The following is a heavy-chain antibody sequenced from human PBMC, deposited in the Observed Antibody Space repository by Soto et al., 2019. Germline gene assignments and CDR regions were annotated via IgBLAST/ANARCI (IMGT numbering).Heavy chain of an antibody. Sequence: EVQLVESGGGLVKPGGSLRLSCAASGFTFSSYSMNWVRQAPGKGLEWVSSISSSSSYIYYADSVKGRFTISRDNAKNSLYLQMNSLRAEDTAVYYCVRGPYYYDSRCYWAYWGEGTLVSVSS. CDR3: VRGPYYYDSRCYWAY. V-gene: IGHV3-21*01. CDR1: GFTFSSYS. D-gene: IGHD3-22*01. J-gene: IGHJ4*02. CDR2: ISSSSSYI.